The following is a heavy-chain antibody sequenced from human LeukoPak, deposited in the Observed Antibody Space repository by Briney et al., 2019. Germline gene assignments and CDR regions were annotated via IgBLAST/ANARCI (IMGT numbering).Heavy chain of an antibody. CDR3: ARGSSRYCSGGSCYYFDY. J-gene: IGHJ4*02. CDR2: ISSSSSYI. CDR1: GFTFSSYS. Sequence: PGGSLRLPCAASGFTFSSYSMNWVRQAPGKGLEWVSSISSSSSYIYYADSVKGRFTISRDNAKNSLYLQMNSLRAEDTAVYYCARGSSRYCSGGSCYYFDYWGQGTLVTVSS. D-gene: IGHD2-15*01. V-gene: IGHV3-21*01.